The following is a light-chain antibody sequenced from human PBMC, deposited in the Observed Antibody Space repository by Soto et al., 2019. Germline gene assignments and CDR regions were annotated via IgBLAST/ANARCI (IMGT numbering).Light chain of an antibody. CDR3: QQYDSYPIT. CDR2: GTS. V-gene: IGKV1D-16*01. Sequence: DIQMTQSPSSLSASVGDRVTITCRASHGIRNLLVWYQQKPEKAPKSLIYGTSNLESEVPSRFSGSGSGTDYTLTISSLQPEDFATYYCQQYDSYPITFGQGTRLEIK. J-gene: IGKJ5*01. CDR1: HGIRNL.